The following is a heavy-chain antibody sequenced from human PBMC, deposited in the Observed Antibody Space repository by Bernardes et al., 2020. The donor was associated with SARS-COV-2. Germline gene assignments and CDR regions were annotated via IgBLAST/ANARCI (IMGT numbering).Heavy chain of an antibody. J-gene: IGHJ6*02. D-gene: IGHD6-19*01. CDR1: GYTFTGYY. V-gene: IGHV1-2*04. CDR3: ARDGLAVAGPYYYYYGMDV. Sequence: ASVKVSCKASGYTFTGYYMHWVRQAPGQGLEWMGWINPNSGGTNYAQKFQGWVTMTRDTSISTAYMELSRLRSDDTAVYYCARDGLAVAGPYYYYYGMDVWGQGTTVTVSS. CDR2: INPNSGGT.